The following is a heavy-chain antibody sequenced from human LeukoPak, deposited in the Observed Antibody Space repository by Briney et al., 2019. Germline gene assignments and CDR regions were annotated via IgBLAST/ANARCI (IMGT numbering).Heavy chain of an antibody. CDR3: ARLVGYDYVWGSYRRDDAFDI. CDR1: GGTFSSYA. CDR2: IIPIFGTA. V-gene: IGHV1-69*06. Sequence: SVKVSCKASGGTFSSYAISWVRQAPGQGLEWMGGIIPIFGTANYAQKFQGRVTITADKSTSTAYMELSSLRSEDTAVYYCARLVGYDYVWGSYRRDDAFDIWGQGTMVTVSS. D-gene: IGHD3-16*02. J-gene: IGHJ3*02.